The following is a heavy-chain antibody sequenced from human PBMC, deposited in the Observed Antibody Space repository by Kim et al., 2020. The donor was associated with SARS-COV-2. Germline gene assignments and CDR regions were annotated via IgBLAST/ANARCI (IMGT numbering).Heavy chain of an antibody. Sequence: SQTLSLTCTVSGGSISSSSYYWGWIRQPPGKGLEWIGSIYYSGSTYYNPSLKSRVTISVDTSKNQFSLKLSSVTAADTAVYYCARLAWSIAAAESSGLTTNWGQGTLVTVSS. CDR1: GGSISSSSYY. D-gene: IGHD6-13*01. J-gene: IGHJ4*02. V-gene: IGHV4-39*01. CDR3: ARLAWSIAAAESSGLTTN. CDR2: IYYSGST.